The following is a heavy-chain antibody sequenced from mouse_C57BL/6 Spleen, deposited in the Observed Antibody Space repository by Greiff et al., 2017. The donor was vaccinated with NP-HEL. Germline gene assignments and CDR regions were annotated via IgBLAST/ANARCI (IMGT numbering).Heavy chain of an antibody. D-gene: IGHD1-1*01. V-gene: IGHV1-81*01. J-gene: IGHJ1*03. CDR2: IYPRSGNT. CDR1: GYTFTSYG. Sequence: VKLQQSGAELARPGASVKLSCKASGYTFTSYGISWVKQRTGQGLEWIGEIYPRSGNTYYNEKFKGKATLTADKSSSTAYMELRSLTSEDSAVYFCAYYYGSSYEWYFDVWGTGTTVTVSS. CDR3: AYYYGSSYEWYFDV.